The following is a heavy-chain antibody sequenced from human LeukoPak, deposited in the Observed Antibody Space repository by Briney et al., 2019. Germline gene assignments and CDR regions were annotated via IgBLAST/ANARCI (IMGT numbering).Heavy chain of an antibody. D-gene: IGHD3-22*01. CDR3: ARDHTYYYDSSGYYSRFDY. J-gene: IGHJ4*02. CDR2: ISAYNGNT. Sequence: GASVNVSCKASGYTFTSYGISWVRQAPGQGLEWMGWISAYNGNTNYAQKLQGRVTMTTDTSTSTAYMELKSLRSDDTAVYYCARDHTYYYDSSGYYSRFDYWGQGTLVTVSS. CDR1: GYTFTSYG. V-gene: IGHV1-18*01.